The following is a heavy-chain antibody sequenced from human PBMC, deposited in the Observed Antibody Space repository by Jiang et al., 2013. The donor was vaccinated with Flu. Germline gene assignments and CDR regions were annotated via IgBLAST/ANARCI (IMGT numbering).Heavy chain of an antibody. D-gene: IGHD3-22*01. Sequence: QSGSELRKPGASVKVSCKASGYPFRTYAMNWVRQAPGQGLEWMGWINTNTGNPTYAQGFTGRFVFSVDTSISTAYLQISSLKAEDTATYYCARARNYYDRSGYLGYWGQGTLVTVSS. CDR1: GYPFRTYA. CDR3: ARARNYYDRSGYLGY. J-gene: IGHJ4*02. V-gene: IGHV7-4-1*02. CDR2: INTNTGNP.